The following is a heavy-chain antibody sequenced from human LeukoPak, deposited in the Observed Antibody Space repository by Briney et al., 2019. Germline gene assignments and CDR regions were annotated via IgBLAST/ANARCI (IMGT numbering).Heavy chain of an antibody. J-gene: IGHJ5*02. CDR3: ARVPSIHTGGSPNWIDP. CDR2: IKPDGSEK. V-gene: IGHV3-7*04. Sequence: GGSLRLSCAASGFTFSSYAMHWVRQAPGKGLEWVASIKPDGSEKYYMPSVRGRFAISRDNVKNSLSLQMNSVSVEDTAVYYCARVPSIHTGGSPNWIDPWGQGTLVTVSS. CDR1: GFTFSSYA. D-gene: IGHD2-8*02.